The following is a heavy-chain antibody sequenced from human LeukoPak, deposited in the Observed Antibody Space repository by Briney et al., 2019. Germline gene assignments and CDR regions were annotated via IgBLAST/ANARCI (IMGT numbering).Heavy chain of an antibody. V-gene: IGHV4-4*02. CDR2: IYHSGST. CDR1: GGSISSSNW. J-gene: IGHJ4*02. CDR3: ARGLLARRIAAAGTTFDY. D-gene: IGHD6-13*01. Sequence: SETLSLTCAVSGGSISSSNWWSWVRQPPGKGLEWIGEIYHSGSTNYNPSLKSRVTISVDTSKNQFSLKLSSVTAADTAVYYCARGLLARRIAAAGTTFDYWGQGTLVTVSS.